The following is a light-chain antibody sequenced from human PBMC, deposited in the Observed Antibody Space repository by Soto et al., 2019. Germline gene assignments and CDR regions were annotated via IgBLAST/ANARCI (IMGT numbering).Light chain of an antibody. Sequence: EIVLTQSPASLSVSPGERATLSCRASQSVRSKVAWYQQKPGQAPSLVIYDVSNRATGIPARFSGSGSGTDFTLTISSLQAEDVAVYYCQQYSSILWTFGQGTKVDI. CDR1: QSVRSK. V-gene: IGKV3D-15*01. CDR3: QQYSSILWT. CDR2: DVS. J-gene: IGKJ1*01.